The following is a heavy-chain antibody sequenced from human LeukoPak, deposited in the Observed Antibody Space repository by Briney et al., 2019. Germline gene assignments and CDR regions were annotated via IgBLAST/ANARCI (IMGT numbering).Heavy chain of an antibody. D-gene: IGHD3-22*01. Sequence: GGSLRLSCAASGFTVSSNYMSWVRQAPGKGLEWVSVIYSGGSTYYADSVKGRFTISRDNSKNTLYLQMNSLRAEDTAVYYCARDAKHYYDSSGPSRGWFDPWGQGTLVTVSS. V-gene: IGHV3-66*01. CDR1: GFTVSSNY. CDR2: IYSGGST. CDR3: ARDAKHYYDSSGPSRGWFDP. J-gene: IGHJ5*02.